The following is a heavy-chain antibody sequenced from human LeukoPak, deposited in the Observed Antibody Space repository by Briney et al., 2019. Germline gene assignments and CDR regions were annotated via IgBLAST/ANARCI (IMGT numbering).Heavy chain of an antibody. CDR2: ISAYNGNT. V-gene: IGHV1-18*01. CDR1: GYTFTSYG. Sequence: ASVKVSCKASGYTFTSYGISWVRQAPGQGLEWMGWISAYNGNTNYAQKLQGRVTMTTGTPTSTAYMELRSLRSDDTAVYYCARASPDLIQGAVDYWGQGTLVTVSS. D-gene: IGHD1-1*01. CDR3: ARASPDLIQGAVDY. J-gene: IGHJ4*02.